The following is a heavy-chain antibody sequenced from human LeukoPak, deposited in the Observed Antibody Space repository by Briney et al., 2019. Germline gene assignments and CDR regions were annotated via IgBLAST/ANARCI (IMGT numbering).Heavy chain of an antibody. CDR2: INPNSGGT. D-gene: IGHD3-9*01. CDR3: ARDGARYDILTGYGFDY. J-gene: IGHJ4*02. CDR1: GYTFTGYY. V-gene: IGHV1-2*02. Sequence: ASVKVSCKASGYTFTGYYMHWVRQPPGQGREWVGWINPNSGGTNYAQKFQGRVTMTRDTYISTAYMELSRLRSDDTAVYYCARDGARYDILTGYGFDYWGPGTLVTVSS.